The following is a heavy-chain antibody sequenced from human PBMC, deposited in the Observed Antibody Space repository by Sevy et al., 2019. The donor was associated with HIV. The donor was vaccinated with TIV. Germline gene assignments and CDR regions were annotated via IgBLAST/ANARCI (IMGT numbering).Heavy chain of an antibody. D-gene: IGHD3-22*01. CDR1: GFTFSSYW. CDR2: INGDGSST. Sequence: GGSLRLSCAASGFTFSSYWMHWVRQAPGKGLVWVSRINGDGSSTTYADSVKGRFTISRDNAKNTLSLQMNSLRAEDTAVYYCARVVPTYYYDSSGYSSYWYFDLWGRSTLVTVSS. V-gene: IGHV3-74*01. J-gene: IGHJ2*01. CDR3: ARVVPTYYYDSSGYSSYWYFDL.